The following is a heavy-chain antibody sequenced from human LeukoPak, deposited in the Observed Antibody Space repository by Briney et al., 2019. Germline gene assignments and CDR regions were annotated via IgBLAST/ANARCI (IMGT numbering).Heavy chain of an antibody. Sequence: GASVKVSCKASGYTFTSYYMHWVRQAPGQGLEWMGIINPSGGSTSYAQKFQGRVTITADKSTSTAYMELSSLRSEDTAVYYCARPSGLITMVRGVMSYYYMDVWGKGTTVTVSS. CDR3: ARPSGLITMVRGVMSYYYMDV. CDR2: INPSGGST. CDR1: GYTFTSYY. D-gene: IGHD3-10*01. J-gene: IGHJ6*03. V-gene: IGHV1-46*01.